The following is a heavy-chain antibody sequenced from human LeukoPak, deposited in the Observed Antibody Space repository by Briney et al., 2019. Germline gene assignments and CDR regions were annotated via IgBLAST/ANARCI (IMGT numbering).Heavy chain of an antibody. J-gene: IGHJ6*02. D-gene: IGHD6-19*01. CDR1: GYTFTSYG. V-gene: IGHV1-18*01. CDR3: ARDVGGWTPLGGMDV. CDR2: ISAYNGNT. Sequence: ASVKVPCKASGYTFTSYGISWVRQAPGQGLEWMGWISAYNGNTNYAQKLQGRVTMTTDTSTSTAYMELRSLRSDDTAVYYCARDVGGWTPLGGMDVWGQGTTVTVSS.